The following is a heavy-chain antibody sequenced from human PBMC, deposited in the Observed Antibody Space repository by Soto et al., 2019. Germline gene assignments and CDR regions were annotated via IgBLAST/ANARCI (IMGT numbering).Heavy chain of an antibody. D-gene: IGHD2-15*01. Sequence: GGSLRLSCAASGFTFSSYGMHWVRQAPGKGLEWVAVISYDGSNKYYADSVKGRFTISRDNSKNTLYLQMNSLRAEDTAVYYCAKAENRYCSGGSCYAFDYWGQGTLVTVSS. CDR3: AKAENRYCSGGSCYAFDY. J-gene: IGHJ4*02. CDR2: ISYDGSNK. V-gene: IGHV3-30*18. CDR1: GFTFSSYG.